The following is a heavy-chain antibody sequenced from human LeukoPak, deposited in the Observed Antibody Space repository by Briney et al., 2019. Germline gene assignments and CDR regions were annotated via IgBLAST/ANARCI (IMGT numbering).Heavy chain of an antibody. CDR3: AKDRVGYYGSGSYFDC. J-gene: IGHJ4*02. D-gene: IGHD3-10*01. CDR2: INDSGDST. Sequence: GGSLRLSCAASGFTFSNYAMTWVRQAPGKGLEWVSVINDSGDSTYYADSVKGRFTISRDNSKNTLYLQMNSLRAEDTAVYYCAKDRVGYYGSGSYFDCWGQGTLVTVSS. CDR1: GFTFSNYA. V-gene: IGHV3-23*01.